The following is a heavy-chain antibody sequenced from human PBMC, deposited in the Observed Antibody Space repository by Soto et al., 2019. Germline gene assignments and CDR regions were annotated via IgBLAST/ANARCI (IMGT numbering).Heavy chain of an antibody. CDR1: GGSFSGYY. V-gene: IGHV4-34*01. Sequence: SETLSLTCAVYGGSFSGYYWSWIRQPPGKGLEWIGEINHSGSTNYNPSLKSRVTISVDTSKNQFSLKLSSVTAADTAVYYCARRNLRYYYGSGSSLPINLFDPGGQGTLVTVSS. D-gene: IGHD3-10*01. CDR3: ARRNLRYYYGSGSSLPINLFDP. CDR2: INHSGST. J-gene: IGHJ5*02.